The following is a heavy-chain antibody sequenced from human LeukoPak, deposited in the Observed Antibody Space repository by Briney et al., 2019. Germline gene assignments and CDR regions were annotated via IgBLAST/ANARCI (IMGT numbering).Heavy chain of an antibody. CDR3: ASGNYYDSSGGLGY. J-gene: IGHJ4*02. Sequence: SQTLSLTCSVSGDSINSGGYYWNWIRQFPGKGLEWIGYIYYSGSTYYNPSLKSRVTISVDTSKNQFSLKLSSVTAADTAVYYCASGNYYDSSGGLGYWGQGTLVTVSS. V-gene: IGHV4-31*03. CDR1: GDSINSGGYY. CDR2: IYYSGST. D-gene: IGHD3-22*01.